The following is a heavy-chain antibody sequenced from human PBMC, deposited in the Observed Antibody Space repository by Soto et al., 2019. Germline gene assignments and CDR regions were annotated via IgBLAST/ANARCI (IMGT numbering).Heavy chain of an antibody. D-gene: IGHD2-15*01. CDR3: AKIRWTISLQEEDAI. J-gene: IGHJ4*02. CDR1: GGTFASYL. Sequence: QVQLVQSGAEVKKPGSSVKVSCKSSGGTFASYLFSGVRRAPEQGLEWWGGVLPIFGTPHYAQKFHGRVTITADIPTSTAYLELSSLKSADTAVYYCAKIRWTISLQEEDAIWGQGTLVTVSS. CDR2: VLPIFGTP. V-gene: IGHV1-69*06.